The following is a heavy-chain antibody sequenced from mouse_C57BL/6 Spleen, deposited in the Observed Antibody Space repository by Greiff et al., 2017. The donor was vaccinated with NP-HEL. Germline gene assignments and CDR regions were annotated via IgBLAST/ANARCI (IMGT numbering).Heavy chain of an antibody. CDR3: ARGYYGNLDY. CDR1: GYAFTNYL. Sequence: QVQLQQSGAELVRPGTSVKVSCKASGYAFTNYLIEWVKQRPGQGLEWIGVINPGSGGTNYNEKVKGKATLTADKSSSTAYMQLSSLTSEDAAVYFCARGYYGNLDYWGQGTTLTVSS. CDR2: INPGSGGT. V-gene: IGHV1-54*01. J-gene: IGHJ2*01. D-gene: IGHD2-1*01.